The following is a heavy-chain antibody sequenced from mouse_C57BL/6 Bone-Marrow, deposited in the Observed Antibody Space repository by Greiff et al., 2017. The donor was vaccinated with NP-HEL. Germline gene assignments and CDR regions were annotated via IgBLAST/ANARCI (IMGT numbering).Heavy chain of an antibody. CDR2: IYPGDGDT. CDR3: ARERCYCSSSYPFGY. CDR1: GYAFSSSW. J-gene: IGHJ3*01. D-gene: IGHD1-1*01. V-gene: IGHV1-82*01. Sequence: VQLQQSGPELVKPGASVKISCKASGYAFSSSWMNWVKQRPGKGLEWIGRIYPGDGDTNYNGKFKGKATLTADKSSSTAYMQLSSLTSEDSAVYCCARERCYCSSSYPFGYWGKGALVTVS.